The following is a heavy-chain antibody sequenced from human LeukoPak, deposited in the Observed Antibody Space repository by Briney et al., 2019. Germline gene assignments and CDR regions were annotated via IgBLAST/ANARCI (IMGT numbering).Heavy chain of an antibody. V-gene: IGHV1-8*01. Sequence: ASVKVSCKASGYTFSSFDINWVRQAPGQGLEWMGWMNPNSGNSGYAQKFQGRVTMTRNTPIATAYMEVSNLRFDDTAVYYCVDPDRWGQGTLVTVSS. D-gene: IGHD3-22*01. J-gene: IGHJ1*01. CDR2: MNPNSGNS. CDR1: GYTFSSFD. CDR3: VDPDR.